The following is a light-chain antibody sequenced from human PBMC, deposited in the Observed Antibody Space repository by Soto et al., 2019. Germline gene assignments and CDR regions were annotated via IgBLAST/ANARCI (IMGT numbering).Light chain of an antibody. CDR2: DAS. CDR3: QQRSDWPST. CDR1: QSVSRY. Sequence: EIVLTQSPATLSLSPGERATLSCRASQSVSRYLAWYQQKPGQAPRLHIYDASNRATGIPARFSGSGSGTDFTLTISSLEPEDFAVYYCQQRSDWPSTCGGGIKVQIK. J-gene: IGKJ4*02. V-gene: IGKV3-11*01.